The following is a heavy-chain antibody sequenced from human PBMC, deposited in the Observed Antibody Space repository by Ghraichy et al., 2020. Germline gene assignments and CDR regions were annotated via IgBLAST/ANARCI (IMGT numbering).Heavy chain of an antibody. CDR2: INHSGST. CDR3: ARGARDTAMVKGIYYGMDV. D-gene: IGHD5-18*01. J-gene: IGHJ6*02. V-gene: IGHV4-34*01. CDR1: GGSFSGYY. Sequence: SETLSLTCAVYGGSFSGYYWSWIRQPPGKGLEWIGEINHSGSTNYNPSLKSRVTISVDTSKNQFSLKLSSVTAADTDVYYCARGARDTAMVKGIYYGMDVLGQGTTVTISS.